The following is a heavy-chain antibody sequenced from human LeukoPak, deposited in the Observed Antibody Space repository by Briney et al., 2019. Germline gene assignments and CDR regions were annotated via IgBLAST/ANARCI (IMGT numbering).Heavy chain of an antibody. CDR1: GYTFTGYY. CDR3: ARDQGDYSSSWYVS. Sequence: ASVKVSCKASGYTFTGYYMHWVRQAPGQGLEWMGWINPNSGGTNYAQKFQGRVTMTRDTSISTAYMELSRLRSDDTAVYYCARDQGDYSSSWYVSWGQGTLVTVSS. V-gene: IGHV1-2*02. D-gene: IGHD6-13*01. CDR2: INPNSGGT. J-gene: IGHJ5*02.